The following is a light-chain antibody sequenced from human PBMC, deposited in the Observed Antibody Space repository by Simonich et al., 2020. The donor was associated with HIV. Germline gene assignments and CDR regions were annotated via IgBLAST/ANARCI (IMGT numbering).Light chain of an antibody. CDR2: KAS. Sequence: DIQMTQSPSSLSASVGNRVTITVLASQSISSYLNGYQQKPGKAPKLLIYKASSLESGVPSMFSGSGSWTEFTLTISSLQPDDFATYYCQQYNSYWTFGQGTKVEIK. J-gene: IGKJ1*01. CDR3: QQYNSYWT. V-gene: IGKV1-5*03. CDR1: QSISSY.